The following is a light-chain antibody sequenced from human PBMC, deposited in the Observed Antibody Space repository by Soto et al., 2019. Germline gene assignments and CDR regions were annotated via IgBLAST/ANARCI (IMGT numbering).Light chain of an antibody. CDR1: QSVNSY. CDR3: QQYNKWPPLT. CDR2: GAS. Sequence: DIVLTQSPGTLSLSPGERATLSCRASQSVNSYLAWYQQRPGQAPRLLIYGASTRAAGIPARFSGSGSGTEFTLTISSLQSEDFAVYYCQQYNKWPPLTFGGGTKVDIK. J-gene: IGKJ4*01. V-gene: IGKV3D-15*01.